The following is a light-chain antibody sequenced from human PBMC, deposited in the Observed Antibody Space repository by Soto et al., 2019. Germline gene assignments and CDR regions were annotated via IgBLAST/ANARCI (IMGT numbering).Light chain of an antibody. CDR1: ENVRTK. J-gene: IGKJ5*01. V-gene: IGKV3-15*01. Sequence: EIVMTQSPAILSVSPGEGATLSCRASENVRTKVGWYQQKAGQAPRLLIYGASTRATGIPDRFSGSGSGTDFTLEISRVETDDVGIYYCMQSTQLPPTFGQGTRLEI. CDR3: MQSTQLPPT. CDR2: GAS.